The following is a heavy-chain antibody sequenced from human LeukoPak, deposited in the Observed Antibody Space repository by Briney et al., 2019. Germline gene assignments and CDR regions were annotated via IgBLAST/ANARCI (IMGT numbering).Heavy chain of an antibody. Sequence: PSETLSLPCTLSGRSISIRSYYWAWIRQPPGKGLEWIGTIYYSGSTYYNPSLKSRVTMTVDSSQNQFSLKLSYVTAADTAVYHCARVSFTLLQSGSLWFDPWGQGTLVTVSS. J-gene: IGHJ5*02. CDR1: GRSISIRSYY. D-gene: IGHD5-24*01. CDR3: ARVSFTLLQSGSLWFDP. V-gene: IGHV4-39*07. CDR2: IYYSGST.